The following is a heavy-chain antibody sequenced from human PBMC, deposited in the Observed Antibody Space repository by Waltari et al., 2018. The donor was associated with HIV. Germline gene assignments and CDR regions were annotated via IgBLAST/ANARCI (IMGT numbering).Heavy chain of an antibody. CDR1: GFAYVSYA. D-gene: IGHD3-22*01. Sequence: EVQLLESGGGLVQPGGSRRLPCAASGFAYVSYALTWVRQSPERGLEWVAAVSGSGAKSFYADSVKGRFTISRDDSKNTVFLQMNSLRAADTAIYYCAKAYYENTAYYYDFWGRGTRVTVSS. CDR2: VSGSGAKS. CDR3: AKAYYENTAYYYDF. J-gene: IGHJ4*02. V-gene: IGHV3-23*01.